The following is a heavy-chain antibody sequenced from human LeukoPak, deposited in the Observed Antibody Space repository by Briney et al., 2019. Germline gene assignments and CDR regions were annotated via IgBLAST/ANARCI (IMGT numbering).Heavy chain of an antibody. CDR3: ASPHDYGDYYFDY. CDR1: GFTFSSYS. V-gene: IGHV3-21*01. D-gene: IGHD4-17*01. CDR2: ISSSSSYI. Sequence: GGSLRLSCAASGFTFSSYSMNWVRQAPGKGLQWVSSISSSSSYIYYADSVKGRFTISRDNAKNSLYLQMSSLRAEDTAVYYCASPHDYGDYYFDYWGQGTLVTVSS. J-gene: IGHJ4*02.